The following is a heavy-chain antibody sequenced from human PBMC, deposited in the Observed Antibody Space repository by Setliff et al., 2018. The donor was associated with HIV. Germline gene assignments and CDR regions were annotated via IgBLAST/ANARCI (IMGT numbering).Heavy chain of an antibody. CDR3: ATGTRSYYMDV. V-gene: IGHV1-2*06. J-gene: IGHJ6*03. Sequence: ASVKVSCKASGYSFTSSGVSWVRQAPGQGLEWMGRINPNSGGTNYAQKFQGRVTMTRDTSISTAYMELSRLRSDDTAVYYCATGTRSYYMDVWGKGTTVTVSS. D-gene: IGHD1-7*01. CDR2: INPNSGGT. CDR1: GYSFTSSG.